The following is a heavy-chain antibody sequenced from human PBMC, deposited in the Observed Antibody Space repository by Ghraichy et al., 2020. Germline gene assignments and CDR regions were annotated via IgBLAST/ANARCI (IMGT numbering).Heavy chain of an antibody. CDR2: INDDGTRT. J-gene: IGHJ5*02. CDR1: GFLFDAYD. Sequence: GALRLSCAASGFLFDAYDISWVRQAPGKGLEWVSAINDDGTRTFYSASVQGRFTVSRDNSGNTLYLHMSSLRVEDTAIYFCTREDSSAGLKWFDPWAREPWSPSPQ. CDR3: TREDSSAGLKWFDP. D-gene: IGHD2-15*01. V-gene: IGHV3-23*01.